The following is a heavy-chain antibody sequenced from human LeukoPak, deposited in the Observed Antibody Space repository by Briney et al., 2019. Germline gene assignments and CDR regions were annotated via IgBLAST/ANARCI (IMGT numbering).Heavy chain of an antibody. CDR3: ARALWVGGYFDY. CDR1: GLTFRSSA. CDR2: LSYDGSTE. Sequence: GRSLRLSCAAPGLTFRSSAMHWVRQAPGKGLQWVALLSYDGSTEYHADSVKGRFTISRDTSKNTLYLQMNSLRAEDTAVYYCARALWVGGYFDYWGQGTRVTVSS. D-gene: IGHD3-10*01. V-gene: IGHV3-30*04. J-gene: IGHJ4*02.